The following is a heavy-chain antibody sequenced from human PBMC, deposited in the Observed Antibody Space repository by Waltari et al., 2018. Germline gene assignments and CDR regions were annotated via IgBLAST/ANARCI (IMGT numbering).Heavy chain of an antibody. J-gene: IGHJ3*02. V-gene: IGHV4-38-2*02. Sequence: QVQLQESGPGLVKPSETLSLTCTVSGYSISSGYYWGWIRQPPGKGLEWIGSIYHSGSTYYNPTLKSRVTISVDTSKNQFSLKLSSVTAADTAVYYCARDGYYYGSGSQRPYIWGQGTMVTVSS. CDR1: GYSISSGYY. CDR2: IYHSGST. D-gene: IGHD3-10*01. CDR3: ARDGYYYGSGSQRPYI.